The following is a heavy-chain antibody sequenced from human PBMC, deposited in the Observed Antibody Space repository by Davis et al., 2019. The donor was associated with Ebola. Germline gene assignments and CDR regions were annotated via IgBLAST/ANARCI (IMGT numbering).Heavy chain of an antibody. D-gene: IGHD2-21*02. CDR3: AREPIVVVTATYYYYGMDV. CDR2: ISAYNGNT. Sequence: ASVKVSCKASGYTFTSYGISWVRQAPGQGLEWMGWISAYNGNTNYAQKLQGRVTMTTDTSTSTAYMELRSLRSDDTAVYYCAREPIVVVTATYYYYGMDVWGQGTTVTVSS. J-gene: IGHJ6*02. V-gene: IGHV1-18*01. CDR1: GYTFTSYG.